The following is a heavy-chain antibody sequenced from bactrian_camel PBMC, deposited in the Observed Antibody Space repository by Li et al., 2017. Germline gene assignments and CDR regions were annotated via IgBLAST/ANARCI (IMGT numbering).Heavy chain of an antibody. CDR2: IRSDGRT. D-gene: IGHD2*01. V-gene: IGHV3S55*01. Sequence: HVQLVESGGGSVQAGGSLKLSCVTSEYTFDSCGMAWYRQAPGKEAELVSSIRSDGRTNYADSVRGRFTISRDNANNTVNLMMNSLKPEDTAMYYCAANFGPYCSGPYLARRANFLGQGTQVTVS. CDR1: EYTFDSCG. J-gene: IGHJ4*01.